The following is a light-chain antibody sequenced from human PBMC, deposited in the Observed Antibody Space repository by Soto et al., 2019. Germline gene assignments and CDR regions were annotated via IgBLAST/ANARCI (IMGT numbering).Light chain of an antibody. CDR2: DNT. V-gene: IGLV1-51*01. Sequence: QSVLTQPPSVSAAPGQKVTISCSGSRSNIGTNHVSWYQHLPGTTPKLLIYDNTKRPSGIPDRFSGSRSGTSATLGISGLQTGDEADYYCGAWDNSLSGVVFGGGTKVTVL. J-gene: IGLJ2*01. CDR3: GAWDNSLSGVV. CDR1: RSNIGTNH.